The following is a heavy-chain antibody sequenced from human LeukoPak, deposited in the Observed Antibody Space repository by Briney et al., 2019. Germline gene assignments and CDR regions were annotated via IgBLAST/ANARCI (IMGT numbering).Heavy chain of an antibody. CDR2: IRHDGSNK. Sequence: GGSLRLSCAASGFTFNIYGMHWVRQAPGKGLEWVAFIRHDGSNKYYADSVKGRFTISRDNSKNTVNLQMNSLRVEDTAVYYCAKDGLYGATRDYWGQGTLVTVSS. CDR1: GFTFNIYG. CDR3: AKDGLYGATRDY. J-gene: IGHJ4*02. D-gene: IGHD4/OR15-4a*01. V-gene: IGHV3-30*02.